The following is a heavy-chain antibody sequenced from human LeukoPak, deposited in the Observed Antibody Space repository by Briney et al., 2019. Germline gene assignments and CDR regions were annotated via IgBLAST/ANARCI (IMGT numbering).Heavy chain of an antibody. CDR3: VRGYRKLED. CDR1: GFTFSTYL. Sequence: GGSLRLSCAASGFTFSTYLMSWVRQAPGEGLEWVAYIKQGGNEKYYVDSVKGRFTISRDDAKSSVSLQMNSLRVEDTAVYFCVRGYRKLEDWGQGTLVTVSS. J-gene: IGHJ4*02. CDR2: IKQGGNEK. V-gene: IGHV3-7*01. D-gene: IGHD2-2*02.